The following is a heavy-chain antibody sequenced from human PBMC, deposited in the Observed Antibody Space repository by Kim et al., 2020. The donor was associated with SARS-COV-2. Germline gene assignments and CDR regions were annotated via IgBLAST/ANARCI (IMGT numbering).Heavy chain of an antibody. V-gene: IGHV4-34*01. CDR1: GGSFSGYY. J-gene: IGHJ6*02. CDR2: INHSGST. Sequence: SETLSLTCAVYGGSFSGYYWSWIRQPPGKGLEWIGEINHSGSTNYNPSLKSRVTISVDTSKNQFSLKLSSVTAADTAVYYCARGRGGTTVVTLGLVYSYYYGMDVWGQGTTVTVSS. CDR3: ARGRGGTTVVTLGLVYSYYYGMDV. D-gene: IGHD4-17*01.